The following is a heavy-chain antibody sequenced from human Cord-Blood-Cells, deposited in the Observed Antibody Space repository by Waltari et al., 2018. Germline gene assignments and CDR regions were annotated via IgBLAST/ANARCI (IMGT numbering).Heavy chain of an antibody. J-gene: IGHJ4*02. CDR2: INHSGST. CDR1: GGSFSGYY. D-gene: IGHD3-22*01. CDR3: ARHVPDYYDSSGYYLDY. Sequence: QVQLQQWGAGLLKPSETLSLTCAVYGGSFSGYYWSWIRQPPGKGLEWIGEINHSGSTNYNPSLKSRVTISVDTSKNQFSLKLSSVTAADTAVYYCARHVPDYYDSSGYYLDYWGQGTLVTVSP. V-gene: IGHV4-34*01.